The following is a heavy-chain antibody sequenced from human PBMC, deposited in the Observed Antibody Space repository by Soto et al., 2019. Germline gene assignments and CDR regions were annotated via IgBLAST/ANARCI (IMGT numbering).Heavy chain of an antibody. J-gene: IGHJ4*02. CDR3: AREAIMITFGGVIAPPDY. V-gene: IGHV1-18*01. Sequence: QVQLVQSGAEVKKPGASVKVSCKASGYTFTSYGISWVRQAPGQGLEWMGWISAYNGNTNYAQKLQGRVTMTTDTSTSTAYMELRSLRSDDTAVYYCAREAIMITFGGVIAPPDYWGQGTLVTVSS. CDR2: ISAYNGNT. CDR1: GYTFTSYG. D-gene: IGHD3-16*02.